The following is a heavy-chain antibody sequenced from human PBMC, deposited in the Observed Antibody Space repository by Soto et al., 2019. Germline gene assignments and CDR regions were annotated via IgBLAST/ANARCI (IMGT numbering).Heavy chain of an antibody. D-gene: IGHD6-13*01. CDR2: IIPIFGTA. V-gene: IGHV1-69*01. CDR3: ARGTASSPVNYFDY. Sequence: QVQLVQSGAEGKKPGSSVKVSGKASGGTFSSYAISWVRQAPGQGIEWMGGIIPIFGTANYAQKFKGRVTITADESTSTAYMELRSLRSEDNAVYYCARGTASSPVNYFDYWGQGTLVTVSS. J-gene: IGHJ4*02. CDR1: GGTFSSYA.